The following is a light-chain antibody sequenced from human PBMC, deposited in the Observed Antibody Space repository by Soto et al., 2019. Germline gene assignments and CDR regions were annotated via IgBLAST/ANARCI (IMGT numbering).Light chain of an antibody. Sequence: QSALTQPPSASGSPGQSVTISCTGTSSDVGAYNYVSWYQQHPGKAPKLMIHEVTKRPSGVPDRFSGSKSGNTASLTVSGLQAEDEGDYYCSSYTGNNNLLFGGGTKVTVL. J-gene: IGLJ2*01. CDR1: SSDVGAYNY. CDR3: SSYTGNNNLL. V-gene: IGLV2-8*01. CDR2: EVT.